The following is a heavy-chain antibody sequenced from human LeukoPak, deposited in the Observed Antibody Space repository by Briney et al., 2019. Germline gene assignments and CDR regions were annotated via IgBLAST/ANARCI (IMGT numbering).Heavy chain of an antibody. CDR1: GGSISSAGYY. J-gene: IGHJ3*02. V-gene: IGHV4-30-2*06. CDR3: ARIIGGGFAISEASFDI. D-gene: IGHD2-15*01. Sequence: SETLSLTCTVSGGSISSAGYYWSWIRQSPRMGLEWIGFIYHSGRTFYNPSLRSRVSISVDRSKNQFSLDLLSVTAADTAEYYCARIIGGGFAISEASFDIWGQGTQVTVSS. CDR2: IYHSGRT.